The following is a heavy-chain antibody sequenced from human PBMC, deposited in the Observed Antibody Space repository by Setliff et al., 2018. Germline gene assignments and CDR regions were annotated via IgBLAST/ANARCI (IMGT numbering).Heavy chain of an antibody. V-gene: IGHV1-18*01. D-gene: IGHD1-26*01. Sequence: ASVKVSCKASGYIFTSYGISWVRQAPGQGLEWMGWISSYNGKTNYAQKLQGRVTMTTDTSTSTAYMELRSLRSDDTALYYCARWEGGLTYYYMDVWGKGTTVTVSS. J-gene: IGHJ6*03. CDR2: ISSYNGKT. CDR3: ARWEGGLTYYYMDV. CDR1: GYIFTSYG.